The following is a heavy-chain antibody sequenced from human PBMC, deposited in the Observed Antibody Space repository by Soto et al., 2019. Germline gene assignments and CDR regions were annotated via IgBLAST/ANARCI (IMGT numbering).Heavy chain of an antibody. Sequence: PSETLSLTCAVSGYSISSGYYWGWIRQPPGKGLEWIGSIYYSGSTYYNPSLKSRVTISVDTSKNQFSLKLSSVTAADTAVYYCARQSIVVVPAASRRAFDPWGQGTLVTVSS. V-gene: IGHV4-38-2*01. CDR3: ARQSIVVVPAASRRAFDP. CDR1: GYSISSGYY. J-gene: IGHJ5*02. CDR2: IYYSGST. D-gene: IGHD2-2*01.